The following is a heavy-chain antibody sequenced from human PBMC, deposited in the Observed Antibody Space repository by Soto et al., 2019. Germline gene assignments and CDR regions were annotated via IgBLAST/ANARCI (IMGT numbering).Heavy chain of an antibody. CDR3: ARVDFWSGYHPKYFDY. V-gene: IGHV3-7*01. CDR1: GFTFSSYW. D-gene: IGHD3-3*01. Sequence: LRLSCAASGFTFSSYWMSWVRQAPGKGLEWVANIKQDGSEKYYVDSVKGRFTISRDNAKNSLYLQMNSLRAEDTAVYYCARVDFWSGYHPKYFDYWGQGTLVTVSS. J-gene: IGHJ4*02. CDR2: IKQDGSEK.